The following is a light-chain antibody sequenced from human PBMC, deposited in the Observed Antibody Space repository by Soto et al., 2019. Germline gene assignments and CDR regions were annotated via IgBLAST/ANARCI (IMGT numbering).Light chain of an antibody. CDR2: DAS. CDR1: QSISSW. J-gene: IGKJ1*01. CDR3: QQYNSYPWT. V-gene: IGKV1-5*01. Sequence: DIQMTQSPSTLSASVGDRVTITCRASQSISSWLAWYQQKPGKAPKLLIDDASSLESGVPSRFSGSGSGTEFTLTISSLQPDGFATYYGQQYNSYPWTFGQGTKVDIK.